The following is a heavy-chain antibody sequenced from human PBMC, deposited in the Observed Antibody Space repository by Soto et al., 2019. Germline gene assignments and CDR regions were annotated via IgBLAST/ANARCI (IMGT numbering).Heavy chain of an antibody. CDR3: ARGDCSSTGCYYYPGGFWFDP. D-gene: IGHD2-2*01. J-gene: IGHJ5*02. V-gene: IGHV3-48*03. CDR1: GFTFSSYE. CDR2: ISSSGSTI. Sequence: EVQLVESGGGLVQPGGSLRLSCAASGFTFSSYEMNWVRQAPGKGLEWVSYISSSGSTIYYADSVKGRFTISRDNAKNSLYLQMNSLRAEDTAVYYCARGDCSSTGCYYYPGGFWFDPWGQGTLVTVSS.